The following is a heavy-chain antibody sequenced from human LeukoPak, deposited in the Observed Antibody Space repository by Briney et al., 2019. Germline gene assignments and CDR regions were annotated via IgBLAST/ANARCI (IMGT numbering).Heavy chain of an antibody. CDR2: IYTSGST. D-gene: IGHD3-22*01. Sequence: SETLSLTCTVSGGSISSSSYYWGWIRQPAGKGLEWIGRIYTSGSTNYNPSLKSRVTMSVDTSKNQFSLKLSSVTAADTAVYYCARGLRYSSGSFDPWGQGTLVTVSS. CDR1: GGSISSSSYY. V-gene: IGHV4-61*02. J-gene: IGHJ5*02. CDR3: ARGLRYSSGSFDP.